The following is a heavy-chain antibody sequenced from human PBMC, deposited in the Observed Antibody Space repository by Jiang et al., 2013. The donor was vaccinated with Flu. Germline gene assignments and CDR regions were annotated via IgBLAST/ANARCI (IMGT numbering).Heavy chain of an antibody. CDR3: ARDLFRRITMVRGVKGYYYGMDV. Sequence: TCAVYGGSFSGYYWSWIRQPPGKGLEWIGEINHSGSTNYNPSLKSRVTISVDTSKNQFSLKLSSVTAADTAVYYCARDLFRRITMVRGVKGYYYGMDVWGQGATVTVSS. CDR2: INHSGST. J-gene: IGHJ6*02. CDR1: GGSFSGYY. V-gene: IGHV4-34*01. D-gene: IGHD3-10*01.